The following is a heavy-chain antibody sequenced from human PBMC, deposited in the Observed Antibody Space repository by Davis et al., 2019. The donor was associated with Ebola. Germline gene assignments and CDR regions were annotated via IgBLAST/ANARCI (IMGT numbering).Heavy chain of an antibody. CDR1: GFTFSAYY. Sequence: PGGSLRLSCAASGFTFSAYYMSWIRQAPGKGPEWVSSISSSASYKNYADSVKGRFTISRDNAKNSLFLQMNSLRAEDTALYYCASGDGRGYSYDMDVWGQGTTVTVSS. V-gene: IGHV3-11*03. J-gene: IGHJ6*02. D-gene: IGHD3/OR15-3a*01. CDR2: ISSSASYK. CDR3: ASGDGRGYSYDMDV.